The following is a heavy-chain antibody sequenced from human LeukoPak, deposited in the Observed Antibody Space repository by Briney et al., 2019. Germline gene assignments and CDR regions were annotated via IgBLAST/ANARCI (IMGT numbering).Heavy chain of an antibody. V-gene: IGHV3-21*01. Sequence: GGSLRLSCAASGFTFSSYSMNWVRQAPGKGLEWVSSISSSSSYIYYADSVKGRFTISRDNAKNSLYLQMNSLRAEDTAVYYCARARGRSSWSHTLFDCWGQGTLVTVSS. CDR1: GFTFSSYS. D-gene: IGHD6-13*01. CDR3: ARARGRSSWSHTLFDC. CDR2: ISSSSSYI. J-gene: IGHJ4*02.